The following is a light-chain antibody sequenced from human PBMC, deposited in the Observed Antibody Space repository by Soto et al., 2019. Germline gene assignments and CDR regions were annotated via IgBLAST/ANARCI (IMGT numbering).Light chain of an antibody. CDR2: SNN. CDR3: AAWDDSLNGWV. V-gene: IGLV1-44*01. Sequence: QAVVTQPPSASGTPGQRVTISCSGSSSNIASNTVNWYQQLPGTAPKLLLYSNNQRPSGGPDRFSGSKSGTSASLAISGLQSADEADYYCAAWDDSLNGWVFGGGTQLTVL. J-gene: IGLJ3*02. CDR1: SSNIASNT.